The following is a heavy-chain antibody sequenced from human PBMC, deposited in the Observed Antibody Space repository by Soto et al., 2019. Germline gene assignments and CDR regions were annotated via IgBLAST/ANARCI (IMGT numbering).Heavy chain of an antibody. CDR2: ISYDGSNK. V-gene: IGHV3-30*18. D-gene: IGHD3-10*01. CDR1: GFTFSSYG. Sequence: PGGSLRLSCAASGFTFSSYGMHWVRQAPGKWLEWVAVISYDGSNKYYADSVKGRFTISRDNSKNTLYLQMNSLRAEDTAVYYCAKDKGGILWFGELFDYYYGMDVWGQGXTVTVYS. J-gene: IGHJ6*02. CDR3: AKDKGGILWFGELFDYYYGMDV.